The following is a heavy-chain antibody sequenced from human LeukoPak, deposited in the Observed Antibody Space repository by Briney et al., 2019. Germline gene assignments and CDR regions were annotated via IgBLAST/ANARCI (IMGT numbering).Heavy chain of an antibody. J-gene: IGHJ5*02. CDR3: AHSLGYCSGGSCPNWFDP. Sequence: SGPTLVKPTQTLTLTCTFSGFSLSTSGVGVGWIRQPPGKALAWLALLYWDDDKRYNPSLKSRLTITKDTSKNQVVLTMTNMDPVGTATYYCAHSLGYCSGGSCPNWFDPWGQETLITVSS. CDR1: GFSLSTSGVG. V-gene: IGHV2-5*02. D-gene: IGHD2-15*01. CDR2: LYWDDDK.